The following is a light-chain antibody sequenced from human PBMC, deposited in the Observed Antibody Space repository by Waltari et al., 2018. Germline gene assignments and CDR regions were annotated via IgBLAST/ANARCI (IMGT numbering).Light chain of an antibody. CDR2: DAS. J-gene: IGKJ1*01. Sequence: EIVLTQSPDSLSLSPGERAALTGRASESVSGYLAWYHQSPGKPPRLLILDASKGAAGIPARFSGSGSETDFTLTISSLEAEDFGVYFCQQRSAWPRTFGQGTKVE. CDR3: QQRSAWPRT. CDR1: ESVSGY. V-gene: IGKV3-11*01.